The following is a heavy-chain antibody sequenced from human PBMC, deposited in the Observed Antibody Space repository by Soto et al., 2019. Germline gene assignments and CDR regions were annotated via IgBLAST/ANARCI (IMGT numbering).Heavy chain of an antibody. CDR2: IYHSGST. CDR1: SGSISSSNW. J-gene: IGHJ5*02. CDR3: ARSDYDFWSGYLYNWFDP. Sequence: QVQLQESGPGLVKPSGTLSLTCAVSSGSISSSNWWSWVRQPPGKGLEWIGEIYHSGSTNYNPSLKSRVTISVDKSKTQFSLKLSSVTAADTAVYYCARSDYDFWSGYLYNWFDPWGQGTLVTVSS. D-gene: IGHD3-3*01. V-gene: IGHV4-4*02.